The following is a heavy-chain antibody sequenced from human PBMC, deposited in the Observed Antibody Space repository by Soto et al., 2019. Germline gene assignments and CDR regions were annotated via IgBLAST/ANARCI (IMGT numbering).Heavy chain of an antibody. J-gene: IGHJ1*01. CDR1: GGSIISSSYY. CDR3: ASSGWYVGEYFQH. CDR2: IYYSGST. D-gene: IGHD6-19*01. Sequence: QLQLQESGPGLVKPSETLSLTCTVSGGSIISSSYYWGWLRQPPGKGLEWIGSIYYSGSTYYNPSLKSRVTISVDTSKNQFSLKLSSVTAADTAVYYCASSGWYVGEYFQHWGQCTLVTVSS. V-gene: IGHV4-39*01.